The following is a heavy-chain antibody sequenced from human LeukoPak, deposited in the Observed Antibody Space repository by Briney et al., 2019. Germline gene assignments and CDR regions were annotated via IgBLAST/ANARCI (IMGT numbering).Heavy chain of an antibody. CDR3: AKYFYDSLGYYDAAPLDS. CDR2: ISDNAYTT. Sequence: GGSLRLSCAASGFTFSSYAMTWVRQAPGKGLEWVSSISDNAYTTYYADSVRGRFTISRDNSKNTLYLQMIGLRPEDTAVYSCAKYFYDSLGYYDAAPLDSWGQGTLVTVFS. CDR1: GFTFSSYA. V-gene: IGHV3-23*01. D-gene: IGHD3-22*01. J-gene: IGHJ4*02.